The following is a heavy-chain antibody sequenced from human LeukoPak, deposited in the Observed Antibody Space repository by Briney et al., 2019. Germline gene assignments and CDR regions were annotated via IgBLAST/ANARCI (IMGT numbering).Heavy chain of an antibody. J-gene: IGHJ4*02. V-gene: IGHV3-30-3*01. CDR2: ISYDGSNK. CDR3: ARDPTYYDFWSGYYGSYYFDY. D-gene: IGHD3-3*01. CDR1: GFTFSSYA. Sequence: PGRSLRLSCAASGFTFSSYAMHWVRQAPGKGLEWVAAISYDGSNKYYADSVKGRFTISRDNSKNTLYLQMNSLRAEDTAVYYCARDPTYYDFWSGYYGSYYFDYWGQGTLVTVSS.